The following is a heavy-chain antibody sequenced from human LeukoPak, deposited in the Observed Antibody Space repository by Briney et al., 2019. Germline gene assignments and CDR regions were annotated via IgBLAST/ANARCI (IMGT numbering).Heavy chain of an antibody. V-gene: IGHV3-21*01. CDR2: ISSSSSYI. J-gene: IGHJ4*02. CDR1: GFTFSSYS. Sequence: GGSLRLSCAASGFTFSSYSMNWVRQAPGKGLEWVSSISSSSSYIYYADSVKGRFTISRDNAKNSLHLQMNSLRAEDTAVYYCATQRDGYNSPFDYWGQGTLVTASS. D-gene: IGHD5-24*01. CDR3: ATQRDGYNSPFDY.